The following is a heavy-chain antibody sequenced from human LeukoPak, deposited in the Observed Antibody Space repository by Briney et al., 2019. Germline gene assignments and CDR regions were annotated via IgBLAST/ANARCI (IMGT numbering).Heavy chain of an antibody. CDR1: GYTFTSYG. J-gene: IGHJ4*02. V-gene: IGHV1-18*01. D-gene: IGHD3-22*01. Sequence: GASVKVSCKASGYTFTSYGISWVRQAPGQGLEWMGWISAYNGNTNYAQKLQGRVTMTTDTSTSTAYMELRSLRSDDTAVYYCARDLSPYDSSGYYDYWGREPWSPSPQ. CDR3: ARDLSPYDSSGYYDY. CDR2: ISAYNGNT.